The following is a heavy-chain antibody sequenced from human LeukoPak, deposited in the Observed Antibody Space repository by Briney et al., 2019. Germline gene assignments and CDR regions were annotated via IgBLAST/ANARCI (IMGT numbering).Heavy chain of an antibody. CDR1: GFTFSSYD. Sequence: GGSLRLSCAASGFTFSSYDIHWVRQATGKGLEWVSGIGTAGEIYYPGSVKGRFTISRENAKNSLYLQMNSLRAEDTAVYYCARTGNPATGDYWGQGTLVTVSS. CDR3: ARTGNPATGDY. V-gene: IGHV3-13*01. CDR2: IGTAGEI. J-gene: IGHJ4*02. D-gene: IGHD1-1*01.